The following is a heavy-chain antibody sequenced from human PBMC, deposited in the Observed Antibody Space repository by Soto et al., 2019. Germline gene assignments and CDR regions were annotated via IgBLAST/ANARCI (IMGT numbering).Heavy chain of an antibody. J-gene: IGHJ4*02. D-gene: IGHD2-15*01. CDR2: IIPIFGTA. CDR3: ANRPRGAATGFFDY. V-gene: IGHV1-69*13. CDR1: GGTFSSYA. Sequence: ASVKVSCKASGGTFSSYAISWVRQAPGQGLEWMGGIIPIFGTANYAQKFQGRVTITADESTSTAYMELSSLRSEDTAVYYCANRPRGAATGFFDYWGQGTLVTVSS.